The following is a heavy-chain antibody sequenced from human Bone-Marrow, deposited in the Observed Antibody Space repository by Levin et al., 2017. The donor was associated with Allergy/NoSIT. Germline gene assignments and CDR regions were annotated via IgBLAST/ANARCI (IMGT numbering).Heavy chain of an antibody. D-gene: IGHD6-25*01. V-gene: IGHV3-7*01. Sequence: GGSLRLSCAASGFTFSSYWMSWVRQAPGKGLEWVANIKQDGSEKYYVDSVKGRFTISRDNAKNSLYLQMNSLRAEDTAVYYCARNRIAAYNWFDPWGQGTLVTVSS. CDR3: ARNRIAAYNWFDP. CDR1: GFTFSSYW. J-gene: IGHJ5*02. CDR2: IKQDGSEK.